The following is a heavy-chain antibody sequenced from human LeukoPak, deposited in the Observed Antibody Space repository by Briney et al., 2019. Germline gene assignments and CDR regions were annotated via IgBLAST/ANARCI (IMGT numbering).Heavy chain of an antibody. CDR1: GFTFSSYA. V-gene: IGHV3-23*01. D-gene: IGHD3-9*01. J-gene: IGHJ4*02. CDR2: ISGSAGTT. Sequence: GGSLRLSCAASGFTFSSYAMSWVRQAPGKGLEWVSSISGSAGTTYYAGSVKGRFTISRDNSKNTLFLQMNRLRAEDTAVYYCAKDRYDFLTGYFDFRGQGTRVTVSS. CDR3: AKDRYDFLTGYFDF.